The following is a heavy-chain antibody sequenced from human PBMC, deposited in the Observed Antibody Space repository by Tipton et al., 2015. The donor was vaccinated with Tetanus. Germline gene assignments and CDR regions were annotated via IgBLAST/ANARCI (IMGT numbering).Heavy chain of an antibody. CDR1: GGSIRSGGYY. D-gene: IGHD2-21*01. CDR2: IYYTGNT. Sequence: TLSLTCTVSGGSIRSGGYYWSWIRQHPGKGLEWIGYIYYTGNTYYNPSLKSRVTISVDTSKNQFSLKLSSVTAADTALYFCARRSHIGAPVWGQGTLVTVAS. J-gene: IGHJ3*01. CDR3: ARRSHIGAPV. V-gene: IGHV4-31*03.